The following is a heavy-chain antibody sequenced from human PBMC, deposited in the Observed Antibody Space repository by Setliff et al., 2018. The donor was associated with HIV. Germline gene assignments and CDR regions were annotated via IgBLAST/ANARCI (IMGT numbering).Heavy chain of an antibody. D-gene: IGHD3-22*01. Sequence: GGSLRLSCAASGFTFSDYYMSWIRQAPGKGLEWVSYISSSGSTIYYADSVKGRFTTSRDNAKNSLYLQMNSLRAEDTAVYYCASPSGPYYYDSSGYYPVNWGQGTLVTVSS. CDR2: ISSSGSTI. CDR3: ASPSGPYYYDSSGYYPVN. V-gene: IGHV3-11*01. CDR1: GFTFSDYY. J-gene: IGHJ4*02.